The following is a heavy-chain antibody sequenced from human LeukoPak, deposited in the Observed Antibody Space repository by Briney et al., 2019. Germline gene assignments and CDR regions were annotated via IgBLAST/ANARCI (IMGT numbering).Heavy chain of an antibody. CDR3: ARRAYSSSSFDY. CDR2: IYYNGRT. D-gene: IGHD6-6*01. V-gene: IGHV4-39*01. Sequence: PSETLSLTCTVSGGSISSGNHFWGWIRQPPGKGLEWIGIIYYNGRTYFNPSLKSRVTISVDTSKNQFSLKLSSVTAADTAVYYCARRAYSSSSFDYWGQGTLVTVSS. J-gene: IGHJ4*02. CDR1: GGSISSGNHF.